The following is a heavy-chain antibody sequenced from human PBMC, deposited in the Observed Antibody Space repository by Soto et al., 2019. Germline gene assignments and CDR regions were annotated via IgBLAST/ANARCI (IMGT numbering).Heavy chain of an antibody. CDR2: ISAYNGNT. Sequence: WLYQAPGQGLEWMGWISAYNGNTNYAQKLQGRVTMTTDTSTSTAYMELRSLRSDDTAVYYCARDDYGAAFDIWGQGTMVTVSS. V-gene: IGHV1-18*01. D-gene: IGHD4-17*01. J-gene: IGHJ3*02. CDR3: ARDDYGAAFDI.